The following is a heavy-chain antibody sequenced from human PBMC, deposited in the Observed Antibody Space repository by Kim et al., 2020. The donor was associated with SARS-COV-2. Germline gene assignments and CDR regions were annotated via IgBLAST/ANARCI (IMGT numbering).Heavy chain of an antibody. J-gene: IGHJ4*02. Sequence: GRTNYTPSLKTRVTISTDTSKTQFSLKVTSVSAADTAVYYCARGQEMLDFWGQGTLVTVSS. V-gene: IGHV4-59*09. CDR3: ARGQEMLDF. CDR2: GRT.